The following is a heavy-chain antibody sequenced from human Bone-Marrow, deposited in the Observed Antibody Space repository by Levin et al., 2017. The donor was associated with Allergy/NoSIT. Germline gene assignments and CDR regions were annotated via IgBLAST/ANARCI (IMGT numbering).Heavy chain of an antibody. Sequence: GGSLRLSCAASGFTFSSYSMNWVRQAPGKGLEWVSSISSSSSSIYYADPVKGRFTISRDNAKNSLYLQMNSLRAEDTAVYYCAGEPRRGHSSGWYGPTDYWGQGTLVTVSS. CDR2: ISSSSSSI. CDR1: GFTFSSYS. CDR3: AGEPRRGHSSGWYGPTDY. V-gene: IGHV3-21*01. J-gene: IGHJ4*02. D-gene: IGHD6-19*01.